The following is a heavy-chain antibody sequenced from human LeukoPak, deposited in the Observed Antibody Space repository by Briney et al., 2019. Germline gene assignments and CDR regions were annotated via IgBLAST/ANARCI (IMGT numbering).Heavy chain of an antibody. D-gene: IGHD3-22*01. CDR1: GGSISSYY. J-gene: IGHJ4*02. V-gene: IGHV4-59*01. CDR2: IYYSGST. Sequence: SETLSLTCTVSGGSISSYYGSWIRQPPGKGLEWIGYIYYSGSTNYNPSLKSRVTISVDTSKNQFSLKLSSVTAADTAVYYCARASSYYDSSGYPHDYFDYWGQGTLVTVSS. CDR3: ARASSYYDSSGYPHDYFDY.